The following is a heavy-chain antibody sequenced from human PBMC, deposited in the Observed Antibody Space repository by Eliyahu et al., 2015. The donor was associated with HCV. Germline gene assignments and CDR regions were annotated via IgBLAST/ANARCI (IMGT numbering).Heavy chain of an antibody. J-gene: IGHJ6*02. CDR3: ARENAVDV. CDR1: GFTFRTFA. Sequence: VQLLESGGGLVQPGESLRLSCAASGFTFRTFAMNWVRQGPGKGLEWVSTIRDNGADTYYADSVKGRFTISRDNFKDTLYLQMNRLRDEDTGTYYCARENAVDVWGQGTTVTVSS. D-gene: IGHD2-8*01. CDR2: IRDNGADT. V-gene: IGHV3-23*01.